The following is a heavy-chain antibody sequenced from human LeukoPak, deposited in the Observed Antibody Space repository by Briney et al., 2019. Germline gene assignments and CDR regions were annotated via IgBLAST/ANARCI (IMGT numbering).Heavy chain of an antibody. CDR3: AKSHDSSGYYQYFQH. D-gene: IGHD3-22*01. CDR2: ISGSGGST. CDR1: GFTFSSYG. V-gene: IGHV3-23*01. Sequence: GGSLRLSCAASGFTFSSYGMSWVRQAPGKGLEWVSAISGSGGSTYYADSVKGRFTISRDNSKNTLYLQMNSLRAEDTAVYYCAKSHDSSGYYQYFQHWGQGTLVTVSS. J-gene: IGHJ1*01.